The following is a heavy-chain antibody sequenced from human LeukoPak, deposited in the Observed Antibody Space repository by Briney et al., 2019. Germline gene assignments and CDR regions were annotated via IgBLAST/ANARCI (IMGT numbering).Heavy chain of an antibody. CDR2: IIPIFGTA. Sequence: SVKVSCKASGGTFSSYAISWVRQAPGQGLEWMGGIIPIFGTANYTQKFQGRVTITADESTSTAYMELSSLRSEDTAVYYCARAGYCSGGSCFQGLGDAFDIWGQGTMVTVSS. CDR1: GGTFSSYA. CDR3: ARAGYCSGGSCFQGLGDAFDI. V-gene: IGHV1-69*13. J-gene: IGHJ3*02. D-gene: IGHD2-15*01.